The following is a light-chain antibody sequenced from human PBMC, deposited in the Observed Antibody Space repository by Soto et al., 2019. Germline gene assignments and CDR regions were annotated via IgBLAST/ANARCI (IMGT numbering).Light chain of an antibody. CDR1: QSVSSSY. CDR2: GAS. CDR3: QQYGSSPLT. V-gene: IGKV3-20*01. Sequence: EIVLTQSPCTLSLSPGERATLSCRASQSVSSSYLAWYQQKPGQAPRFLIYGASNRATGIPDRFSGSGSGTDFTLTISRLEPEDFAVYYCQQYGSSPLTFGGGTKVDIK. J-gene: IGKJ4*01.